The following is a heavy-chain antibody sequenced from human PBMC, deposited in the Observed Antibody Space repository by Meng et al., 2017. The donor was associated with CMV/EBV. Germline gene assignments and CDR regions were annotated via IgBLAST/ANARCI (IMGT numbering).Heavy chain of an antibody. Sequence: GGSLRLSCAASGFTFSSYGMHWVRQAPGKGLEWVAFIRYDGSNKYYADSVKGRFTISRDNSKNTLYLQMNSLRAEDTAVYYCARFDNWKACFDYWGQGTLVTVSS. CDR3: ARFDNWKACFDY. CDR2: IRYDGSNK. J-gene: IGHJ4*02. D-gene: IGHD1-20*01. V-gene: IGHV3-30*02. CDR1: GFTFSSYG.